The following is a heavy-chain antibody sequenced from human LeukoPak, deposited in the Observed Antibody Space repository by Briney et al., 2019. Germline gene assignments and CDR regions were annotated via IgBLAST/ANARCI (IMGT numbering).Heavy chain of an antibody. CDR1: GFTFSIYW. CDR2: INSDGSSA. CDR3: ASLDY. V-gene: IGHV3-74*01. J-gene: IGHJ4*02. Sequence: GGSLRLSCAASGFTFSIYWVHWVRQAPGKGLVWVSSINSDGSSASYADSVKGRFTISRDNAKNTLYLQMNTLRAEDTAVYYCASLDYWGQGTPVTVSS.